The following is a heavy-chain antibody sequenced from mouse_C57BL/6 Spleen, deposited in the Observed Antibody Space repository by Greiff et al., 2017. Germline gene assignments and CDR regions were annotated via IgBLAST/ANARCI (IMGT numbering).Heavy chain of an antibody. CDR3: ARRGLLRSLAY. CDR1: GYTFTSYW. D-gene: IGHD1-1*01. Sequence: VQLQQPGAELVRPGSSVKLSCKASGYTFTSYWMDWVKQRPGQGLEWIGNIYPSDSETHYNQKFKDKATLTVDKSSSTAYMQLSSLTSEDSAVYYCARRGLLRSLAYWGQGTLVTVSA. J-gene: IGHJ3*01. CDR2: IYPSDSET. V-gene: IGHV1-61*01.